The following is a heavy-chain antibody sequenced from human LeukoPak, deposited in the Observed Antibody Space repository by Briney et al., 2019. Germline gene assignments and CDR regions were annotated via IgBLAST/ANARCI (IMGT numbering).Heavy chain of an antibody. CDR2: IIPIFGTA. CDR3: ARSHYYDSSGYYPY. J-gene: IGHJ4*02. CDR1: GGTFSSYA. V-gene: IGHV1-69*05. Sequence: SVKVSCKASGGTFSSYAISWVRQAPGQGLEWMGRIIPIFGTANYAQKFQGRVTITTDESTSTAYMELSSLRSEDTAVYYCARSHYYDSSGYYPYWGQRTLVTVSS. D-gene: IGHD3-22*01.